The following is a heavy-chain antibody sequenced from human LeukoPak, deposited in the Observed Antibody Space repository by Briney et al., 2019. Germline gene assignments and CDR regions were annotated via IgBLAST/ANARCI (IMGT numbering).Heavy chain of an antibody. CDR1: GFTFRSSW. CDR2: ITSDGTNT. Sequence: GGSLRLSCAASGFTFRSSWMHWVRQAPGKGLVWVSRITSDGTNTNYAGSVKGRFTISRDSAKNTLYLEMNSLGAEDTAVYYCARISYDSSGYFDYWGQGTLVTVS. J-gene: IGHJ4*02. V-gene: IGHV3-74*01. D-gene: IGHD3-22*01. CDR3: ARISYDSSGYFDY.